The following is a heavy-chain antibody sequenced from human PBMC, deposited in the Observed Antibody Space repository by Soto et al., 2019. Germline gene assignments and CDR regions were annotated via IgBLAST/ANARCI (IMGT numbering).Heavy chain of an antibody. Sequence: GGSLRLSCAAAGFTFSSYGMRWVRQDPGKGLEWAAVIWYDGSNKYYADSVKGRFTISRNNSKNTLYMQMNRLRTEDTAVCYCARARLVYFYYYGMDVCGQGTTVTVSS. CDR3: ARARLVYFYYYGMDV. CDR2: IWYDGSNK. J-gene: IGHJ6*02. D-gene: IGHD2-15*01. V-gene: IGHV3-33*01. CDR1: GFTFSSYG.